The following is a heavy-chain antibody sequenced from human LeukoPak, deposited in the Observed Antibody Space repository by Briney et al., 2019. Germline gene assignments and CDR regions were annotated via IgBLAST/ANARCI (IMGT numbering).Heavy chain of an antibody. V-gene: IGHV3-21*04. D-gene: IGHD4-17*01. CDR3: AKGPDYGDYRSFDH. Sequence: GGSLRLSCAASGFTLSSYSMNWVRQAPGKGLEWVSSISTSSTDIYSADSVKGRFTISRDNAKNSLYLQMNSLRAEDTAVYYCAKGPDYGDYRSFDHWGQGTLVTVSS. J-gene: IGHJ4*02. CDR1: GFTLSSYS. CDR2: ISTSSTDI.